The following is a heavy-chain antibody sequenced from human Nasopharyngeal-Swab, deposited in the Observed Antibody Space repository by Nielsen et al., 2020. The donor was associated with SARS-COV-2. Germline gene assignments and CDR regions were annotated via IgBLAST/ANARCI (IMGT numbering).Heavy chain of an antibody. D-gene: IGHD1-7*01. CDR2: IYSGGST. Sequence: GASLQISCAASGFTVSSNYMSWVRQAPGKGLEWVSVIYSGGSTYYADSVKGRFTISRDNSKNTLYLQMNSLRAEDTAVYYCAREGYNWNSGSPYGMDVWGQGTTVTVSS. J-gene: IGHJ6*02. CDR1: GFTVSSNY. CDR3: AREGYNWNSGSPYGMDV. V-gene: IGHV3-53*01.